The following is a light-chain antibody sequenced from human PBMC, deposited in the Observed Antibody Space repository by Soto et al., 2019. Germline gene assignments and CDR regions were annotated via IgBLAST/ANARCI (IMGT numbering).Light chain of an antibody. CDR3: QQYETFSGT. Sequence: IQMTQSPSTLSASVGDRVTITFRASQSISSWLAWYQQKPGEAPKLLIYDASALPRGVPSRFSGSGSGTKFTLTIASLQPDDFATYYCQQYETFSGTFGPGTKGDIK. CDR2: DAS. CDR1: QSISSW. V-gene: IGKV1-5*01. J-gene: IGKJ1*01.